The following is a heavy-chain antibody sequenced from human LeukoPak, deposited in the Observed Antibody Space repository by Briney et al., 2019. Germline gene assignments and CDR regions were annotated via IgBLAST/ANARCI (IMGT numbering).Heavy chain of an antibody. CDR3: ARRRGVTGTPEAFDY. CDR2: INPNSGGT. CDR1: GYTFTGYY. J-gene: IGHJ4*02. D-gene: IGHD7-27*01. V-gene: IGHV1-2*02. Sequence: ASVKVSCKASGYTFTGYYMHWVRQAPGQGLEWMGWINPNSGGTNYAQKFQGRVTMTRDTSISTAYMELSRLRSDDTAVYYCARRRGVTGTPEAFDYWGQGTLVTVSS.